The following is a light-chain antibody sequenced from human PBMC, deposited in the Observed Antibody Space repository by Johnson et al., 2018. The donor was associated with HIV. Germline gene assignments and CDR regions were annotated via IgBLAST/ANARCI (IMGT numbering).Light chain of an antibody. CDR2: DNN. J-gene: IGLJ1*01. CDR3: GTWDGGLNVYV. CDR1: SSNIGNNF. Sequence: QSVLTQPPSVSAAPGQKVTISCSGSSSNIGNNFVSWFRQLPLRAPKVLIYDNNKRPSGIPDRFSASKSGTSATLGITGLQTGDEANYYCGTWDGGLNVYVFGTGTEFTVL. V-gene: IGLV1-51*01.